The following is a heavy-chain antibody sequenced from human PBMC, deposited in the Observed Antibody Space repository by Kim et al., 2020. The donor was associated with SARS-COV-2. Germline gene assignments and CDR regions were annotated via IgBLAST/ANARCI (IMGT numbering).Heavy chain of an antibody. CDR1: GFTFSIYA. V-gene: IGHV3-23*01. CDR2: ISSSGGKT. CDR3: ANEKIGGVYVLVSDP. D-gene: IGHD3-16*01. Sequence: GGSLRLSCAGSGFTFSIYAISWVRQAPGKGLEWVSTISSSGGKTYYAESVKVRFTVSRDNSKNTLYLQLNILIPEDPAVYYCANEKIGGVYVLVSDP. J-gene: IGHJ5*02.